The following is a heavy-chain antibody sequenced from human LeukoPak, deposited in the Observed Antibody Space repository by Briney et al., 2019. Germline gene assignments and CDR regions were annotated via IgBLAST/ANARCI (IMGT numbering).Heavy chain of an antibody. V-gene: IGHV3-53*01. CDR3: ASRIKRLYYYMDV. CDR1: GFTVSSNY. J-gene: IGHJ6*03. Sequence: LSGGSLRLSCAASGFTVSSNYMSWVRQAPGKGREWVSVIYSGGSTYYADSVKGRFTISRDNSKNTLYLQMNSLRAEDTAVYYCASRIKRLYYYMDVWGKGTTVTVSS. CDR2: IYSGGST. D-gene: IGHD3-16*01.